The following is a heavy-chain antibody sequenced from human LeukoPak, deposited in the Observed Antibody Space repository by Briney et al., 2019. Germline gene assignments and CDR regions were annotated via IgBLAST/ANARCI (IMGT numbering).Heavy chain of an antibody. J-gene: IGHJ5*02. V-gene: IGHV3-64*01. D-gene: IGHD6-13*01. CDR1: GFTFSSYA. Sequence: GGSLRLSCAASGFTFSSYAMHWVRQAPGKGLEYVSAISSNGGSTYYANSVKGRFTISRDNSKNTLYLQMGSLRAEDMAVYYCARGGSSPAWGQGTLVTVSP. CDR3: ARGGSSPA. CDR2: ISSNGGST.